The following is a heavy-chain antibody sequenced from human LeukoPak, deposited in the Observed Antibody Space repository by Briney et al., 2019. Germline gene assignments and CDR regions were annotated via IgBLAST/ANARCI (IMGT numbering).Heavy chain of an antibody. D-gene: IGHD2-2*01. CDR3: ARGHIVVVPAAPAFSFDY. Sequence: ASVKVSCKASGYTFTSYYMHWVRQAPGQGLEWMGIINPSGGSTSYAQKFQGRVTMTRDTSTSTVYMELSGLRSEDTAVYYCARGHIVVVPAAPAFSFDYWGQGTLVTVSS. V-gene: IGHV1-46*01. CDR1: GYTFTSYY. CDR2: INPSGGST. J-gene: IGHJ4*02.